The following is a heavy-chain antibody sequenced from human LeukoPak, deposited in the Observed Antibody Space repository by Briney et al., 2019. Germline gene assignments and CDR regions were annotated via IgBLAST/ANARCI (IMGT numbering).Heavy chain of an antibody. J-gene: IGHJ4*02. D-gene: IGHD4-17*01. V-gene: IGHV1-8*01. CDR3: ARVGYDYGDYSWWY. Sequence: GASVKVSCKASGYTFTSYDINWVRQATGQGLEWMGWMNPNSGNTGYAQKFQGRVTITTDESTSTAYMELSSLRSEDTAVYYCARVGYDYGDYSWWYWGQGTLVTVSS. CDR2: MNPNSGNT. CDR1: GYTFTSYD.